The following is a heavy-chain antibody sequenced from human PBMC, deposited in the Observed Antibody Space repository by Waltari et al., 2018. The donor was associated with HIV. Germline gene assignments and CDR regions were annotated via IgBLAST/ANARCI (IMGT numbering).Heavy chain of an antibody. CDR1: GFAFRTYS. J-gene: IGHJ4*02. D-gene: IGHD2-15*01. CDR3: ASPAQAEGY. CDR2: ISSRGDTV. Sequence: EVQLVESGGSLVQPGGSLRLSCTASGFAFRTYSFNWVRQPPGKGREWISYISSRGDTVYYAGSVKGRFTSSRDNAKNSLYLQMNSLRPEDTAVYYCASPAQAEGYRGQGTLVTVSS. V-gene: IGHV3-48*01.